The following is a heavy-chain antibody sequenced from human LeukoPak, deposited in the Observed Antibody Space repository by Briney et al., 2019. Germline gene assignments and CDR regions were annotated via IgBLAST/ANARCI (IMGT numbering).Heavy chain of an antibody. CDR3: TNYYGDV. J-gene: IGHJ6*02. D-gene: IGHD3-16*01. Sequence: GGSLRLSCAASGFIFSGSAMHWVRQASGKGLEWVGRTRSIPNSYATAYAASVKGRFTISRDDSKNTAYLQMNSLKTEDTAVYYCTNYYGDVWGQGTTVTVSS. CDR1: GFIFSGSA. CDR2: TRSIPNSYAT. V-gene: IGHV3-73*01.